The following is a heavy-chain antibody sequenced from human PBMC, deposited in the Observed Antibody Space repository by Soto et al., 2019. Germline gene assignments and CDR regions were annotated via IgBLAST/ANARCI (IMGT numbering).Heavy chain of an antibody. CDR3: ARSVGSGYVHFDY. CDR2: ISSNGGST. D-gene: IGHD5-12*01. J-gene: IGHJ4*02. CDR1: GFTFSSYA. Sequence: GGSLRLSCAASGFTFSSYAMHWVRQAPGKGLEYVSAISSNGGSTYYANSVKGRFTISRDNSKNTLYLQMGSLRAEDMAVYYCARSVGSGYVHFDYWGQGTLVTVSS. V-gene: IGHV3-64*01.